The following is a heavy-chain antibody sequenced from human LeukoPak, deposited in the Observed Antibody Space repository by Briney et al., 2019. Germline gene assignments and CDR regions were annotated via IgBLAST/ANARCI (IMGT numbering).Heavy chain of an antibody. CDR1: GGSFSSYY. Sequence: SETLSLTCTVSGGSFSSYYWTWIRQPSGKGLQWIGYIYYIGSTSYNPSLKSRVAMSVDTSKNQFSLKLSSVTAADTAVYYCASHKGRATAVDYWGQGTLVTVSS. CDR3: ASHKGRATAVDY. D-gene: IGHD2-21*02. J-gene: IGHJ4*02. CDR2: IYYIGST. V-gene: IGHV4-59*01.